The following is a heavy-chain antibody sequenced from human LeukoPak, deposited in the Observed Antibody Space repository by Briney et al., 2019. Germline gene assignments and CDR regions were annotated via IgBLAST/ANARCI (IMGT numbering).Heavy chain of an antibody. D-gene: IGHD5-24*01. CDR2: ISGSGGST. Sequence: GGSLRLSCAASGFTFSSYAMNWVRQSPGKGLEWVSAISGSGGSTYYADSVKGRFTISRDNSKKTLYLRMNSLRAEDTAVYYCAKDRFLGGYNYGYDHWGQGTLATVSS. CDR3: AKDRFLGGYNYGYDH. J-gene: IGHJ4*02. CDR1: GFTFSSYA. V-gene: IGHV3-23*01.